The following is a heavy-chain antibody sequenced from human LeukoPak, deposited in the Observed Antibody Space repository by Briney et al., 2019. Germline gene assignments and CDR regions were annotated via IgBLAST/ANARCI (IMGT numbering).Heavy chain of an antibody. CDR3: ARGVYYYDSSGQGDFQH. D-gene: IGHD3-22*01. Sequence: GSSVKVSCKASGGTFSSYTISWVRQAPGQGLEWMGRIIPIFGTANYAQKFQGRVTITTDESTSTAYMELSSLRSEDTAVYYCARGVYYYDSSGQGDFQHWGQGTLVTVSS. CDR1: GGTFSSYT. V-gene: IGHV1-69*05. CDR2: IIPIFGTA. J-gene: IGHJ1*01.